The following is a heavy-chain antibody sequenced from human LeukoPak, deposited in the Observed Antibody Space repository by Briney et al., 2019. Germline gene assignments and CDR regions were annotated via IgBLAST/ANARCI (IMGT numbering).Heavy chain of an antibody. Sequence: SSQTLSLTCTVSGGSISSGGYYWSWIRQHPGKGLEWIGYTYYSGGTYYNPSLKSRVTISVDTSKNQFSLKLSSVTAADTAVYYCARTPKFPTTVTTYYFDYWGQGTLVTVSS. J-gene: IGHJ4*02. CDR1: GGSISSGGYY. D-gene: IGHD4-17*01. CDR3: ARTPKFPTTVTTYYFDY. CDR2: TYYSGGT. V-gene: IGHV4-31*03.